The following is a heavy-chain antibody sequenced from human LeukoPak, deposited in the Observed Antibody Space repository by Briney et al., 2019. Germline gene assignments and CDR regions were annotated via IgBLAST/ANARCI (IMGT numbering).Heavy chain of an antibody. CDR1: GLSFSNYA. D-gene: IGHD2-2*01. CDR2: ISSSGGST. CDR3: VRGDCSSTTCYPRSAFDI. V-gene: IGHV3-64D*06. J-gene: IGHJ3*02. Sequence: HAGSLLRPSCSAAGLSFSNYAMHWGRQPAGKRLEYVSAISAISSSGGSTYYAESVTARFTMSKDNSKNTRYLQMCSLRPEDTAVYYCVRGDCSSTTCYPRSAFDIWGQGTMVTVSS.